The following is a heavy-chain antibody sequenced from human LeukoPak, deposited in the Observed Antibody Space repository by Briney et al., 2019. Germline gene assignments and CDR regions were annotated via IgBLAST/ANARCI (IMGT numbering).Heavy chain of an antibody. V-gene: IGHV1-24*01. Sequence: GASVKVSCKVSGYTLTELSMHWLRQAPGKGLEWMGGFDPEDGEAIYAQKFQGRVTMTEDTSTDTAYMELSSLRSEDTAVYYCATVKEYYDYVWGSYRYCYFDYWGQGTLVTVSS. D-gene: IGHD3-16*02. CDR2: FDPEDGEA. CDR1: GYTLTELS. J-gene: IGHJ4*02. CDR3: ATVKEYYDYVWGSYRYCYFDY.